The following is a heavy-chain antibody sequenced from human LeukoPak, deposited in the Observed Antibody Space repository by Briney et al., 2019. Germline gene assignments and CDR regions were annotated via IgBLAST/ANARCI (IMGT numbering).Heavy chain of an antibody. V-gene: IGHV4-34*01. D-gene: IGHD3-16*02. CDR1: GGSFSGYY. CDR3: ARGQRIRLGELSLRY. Sequence: SETLSLTCAVYGGSFSGYYWSWIRQPPGKGLEWIGEINHSGSTNYNPSLKSRVTISVDTSKNQFSLKLSSVTAADTAVYYCARGQRIRLGELSLRYWGQGTLVTVSS. J-gene: IGHJ4*02. CDR2: INHSGST.